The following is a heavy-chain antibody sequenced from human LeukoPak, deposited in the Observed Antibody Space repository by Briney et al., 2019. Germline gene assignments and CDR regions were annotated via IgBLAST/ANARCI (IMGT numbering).Heavy chain of an antibody. D-gene: IGHD6-19*01. CDR3: ARGHIAVAGTASDY. J-gene: IGHJ4*02. CDR1: GGSFSGYY. V-gene: IGHV4-34*01. CDR2: INHSGST. Sequence: PSETLSLTCAVYGGSFSGYYWSWIRQPPGKGLEWIGEINHSGSTNYNPSLKSRVTISVDTSKNRFSLKLSSVTAADTAVYYCARGHIAVAGTASDYWGQGTLVTVSS.